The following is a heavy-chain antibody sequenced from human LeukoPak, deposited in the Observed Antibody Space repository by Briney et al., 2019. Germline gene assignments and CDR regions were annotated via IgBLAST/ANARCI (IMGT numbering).Heavy chain of an antibody. J-gene: IGHJ5*02. D-gene: IGHD4-11*01. CDR2: IYSGGST. CDR3: ASRATVTTDRFWFDP. Sequence: GGSLRLSCAASGFTFSSNYMSWVRPAPGKGLEWVSVIYSGGSTSYADSVKGRFTISRDNSKNTLYLQMNSLRAEDTAVYYCASRATVTTDRFWFDPWGQGTLVTVSS. V-gene: IGHV3-53*01. CDR1: GFTFSSNY.